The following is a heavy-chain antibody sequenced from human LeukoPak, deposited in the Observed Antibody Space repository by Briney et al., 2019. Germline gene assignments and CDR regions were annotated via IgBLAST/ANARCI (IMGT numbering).Heavy chain of an antibody. J-gene: IGHJ3*02. Sequence: VSVKVSCKASGYTFTGSYMDWVRQAPGQGLEWMGRINPNSGGTNYVQKFQGRVTMTRDTSITTAYMELSRLRSVDTAVYYCAGEDNSSGYRPFDIWGQGTMVTVPS. V-gene: IGHV1-2*06. CDR1: GYTFTGSY. CDR3: AGEDNSSGYRPFDI. D-gene: IGHD3-22*01. CDR2: INPNSGGT.